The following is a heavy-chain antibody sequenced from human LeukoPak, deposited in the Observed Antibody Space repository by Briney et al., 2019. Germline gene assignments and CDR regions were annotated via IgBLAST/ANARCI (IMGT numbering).Heavy chain of an antibody. CDR1: GLTFTNAW. Sequence: GGSLRLSCAASGLTFTNAWMSWVRQAPGKGLEWVGRIKSKTDGGTTDYAAPVKGRFTISRDNSKNTLYLQMNSLRAEDTAVYYRAKDDVGETMVRGVMGPYYMDVWGKGTTVTVSS. V-gene: IGHV3-15*01. J-gene: IGHJ6*03. D-gene: IGHD3-10*01. CDR3: AKDDVGETMVRGVMGPYYMDV. CDR2: IKSKTDGGTT.